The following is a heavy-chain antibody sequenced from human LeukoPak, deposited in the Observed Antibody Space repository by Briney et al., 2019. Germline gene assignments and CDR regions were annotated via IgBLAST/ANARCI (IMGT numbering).Heavy chain of an antibody. V-gene: IGHV3-11*01. CDR2: ISSSGSTI. D-gene: IGHD1-26*01. Sequence: GGSLRLSCAASGFTFSDYYMSWIRQAPGKGLEWVSYISSSGSTIYYADSVKGRFTISRDNAKNSLYLQMNSLRAEDTAVYYCARDVNSGSWYYYYYGMDVWGQGTTVTVSS. CDR1: GFTFSDYY. CDR3: ARDVNSGSWYYYYYGMDV. J-gene: IGHJ6*02.